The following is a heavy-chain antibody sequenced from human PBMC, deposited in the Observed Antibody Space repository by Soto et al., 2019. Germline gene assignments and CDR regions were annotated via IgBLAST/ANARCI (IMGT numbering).Heavy chain of an antibody. CDR3: ARDTAMATTYYYYYGMDV. V-gene: IGHV4-4*09. Sequence: PSETLSLTCTVSGDSVRNQYWSWIRRPPGTGLEWIGYIYRSGSTKYNPSLKSRLTISVDNSKNTLYLQMNSLRAEDTAVYYCARDTAMATTYYYYYGMDVWGQGTTVTVSS. D-gene: IGHD5-18*01. J-gene: IGHJ6*02. CDR1: GDSVRNQY. CDR2: IYRSGST.